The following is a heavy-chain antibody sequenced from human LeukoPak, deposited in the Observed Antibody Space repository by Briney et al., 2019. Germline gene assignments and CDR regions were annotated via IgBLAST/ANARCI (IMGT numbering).Heavy chain of an antibody. CDR2: IDPSGGST. CDR3: ARDLGLRGVTNWFDP. Sequence: ASVKVSCKASAYTFSSYLMHWVRQAPGQGLDWMGMIDPSGGSTDYAQKFQGRVTMTRDTSTSTVYMELSSMRSEDTAVYYCARDLGLRGVTNWFDPWGQGTLVTVSS. CDR1: AYTFSSYL. J-gene: IGHJ5*02. V-gene: IGHV1-46*01. D-gene: IGHD3-10*01.